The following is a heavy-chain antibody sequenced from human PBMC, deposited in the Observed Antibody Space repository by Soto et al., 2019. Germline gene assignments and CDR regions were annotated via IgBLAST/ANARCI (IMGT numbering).Heavy chain of an antibody. CDR3: ARDTLGGAYDFLH. J-gene: IGHJ4*02. V-gene: IGHV3-66*01. CDR1: GFTVRNLY. CDR2: ISSGGST. D-gene: IGHD3-3*01. Sequence: EVQLVESGGGLVQPGGSLRLSCAASGFTVRNLYLTWVRRAPGKGLQWVAVISSGGSTYYADSVKGRFTISRDNSKNTLYLEMNSLRAEDTAVYYCARDTLGGAYDFLHGGQGTLVTVSS.